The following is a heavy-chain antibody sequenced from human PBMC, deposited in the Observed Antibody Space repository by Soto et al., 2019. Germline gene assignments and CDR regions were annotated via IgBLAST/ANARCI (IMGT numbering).Heavy chain of an antibody. D-gene: IGHD4-17*01. Sequence: GGSLRLSCAASGFTFSSYWMSWVRQAPGKGLEWVANIKQDGSEKYYVDSVKGRFTISRDNAKNSLYLQMNSLRAEDTAVYYCATPGPYGDSHWGMDVWGQGTTVTVSS. CDR1: GFTFSSYW. J-gene: IGHJ6*02. V-gene: IGHV3-7*05. CDR2: IKQDGSEK. CDR3: ATPGPYGDSHWGMDV.